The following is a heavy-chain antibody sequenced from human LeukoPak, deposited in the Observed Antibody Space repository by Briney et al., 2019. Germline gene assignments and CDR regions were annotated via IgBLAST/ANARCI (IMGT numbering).Heavy chain of an antibody. CDR2: ISYDGSNK. D-gene: IGHD3-16*01. J-gene: IGHJ5*02. CDR3: ARDGGYDPNWFDP. CDR1: GFTFSNAW. V-gene: IGHV3-30-3*01. Sequence: GGSLRLSCAASGFTFSNAWMSWVRQAPGKGLEWVAVISYDGSNKYYADSVKGRFTISRDNSKNTLYLQMNSLRAEDTAVYYCARDGGYDPNWFDPWGQGTLVTVSS.